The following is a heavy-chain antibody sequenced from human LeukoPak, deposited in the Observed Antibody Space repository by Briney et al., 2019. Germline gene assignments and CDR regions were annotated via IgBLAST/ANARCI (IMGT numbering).Heavy chain of an antibody. J-gene: IGHJ4*02. V-gene: IGHV3-48*02. D-gene: IGHD2-21*01. CDR3: VRDTLWCFDS. CDR2: IGPSSVNI. CDR1: GFTFSSYS. Sequence: PGVSLRLSCAASGFTFSSYSMNWVRQAPGKGLEWISYIGPSSVNIGYADSMKGRCTISRDNAKNSLFLQMNSLSDEDTAVYYCVRDTLWCFDSWGQGTLVTVSS.